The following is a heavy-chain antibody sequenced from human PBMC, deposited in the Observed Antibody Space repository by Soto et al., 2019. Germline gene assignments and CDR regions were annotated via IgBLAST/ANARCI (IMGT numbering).Heavy chain of an antibody. CDR2: IWHDGKNK. V-gene: IGHV3-33*01. CDR1: GFTFSSFG. Sequence: QVQVVESGGGVVQPGRSLRLSCAASGFTFSSFGMHWVRQAPGKGLEWVAVIWHDGKNKYYADSAKGRFTISRHNSKNTLYLQMNSLRAEDTAVYYCARDPGQDEAMDYWGQGTLVTVSS. J-gene: IGHJ4*02. CDR3: ARDPGQDEAMDY.